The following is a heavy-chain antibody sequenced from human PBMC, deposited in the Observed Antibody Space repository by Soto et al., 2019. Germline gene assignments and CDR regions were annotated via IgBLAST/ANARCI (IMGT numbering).Heavy chain of an antibody. CDR1: GYTFSRYG. CDR3: AKNGQPPYYYYGMDV. D-gene: IGHD2-8*01. V-gene: IGHV1-18*01. Sequence: GASVKVSCKASGYTFSRYGSSWGRQSPGQGLEWMGWISGYNGDTKYAQKVQGRVTMTIDTSTYTAYMELRSLTSDDTAIYYCAKNGQPPYYYYGMDVWG. J-gene: IGHJ6*02. CDR2: ISGYNGDT.